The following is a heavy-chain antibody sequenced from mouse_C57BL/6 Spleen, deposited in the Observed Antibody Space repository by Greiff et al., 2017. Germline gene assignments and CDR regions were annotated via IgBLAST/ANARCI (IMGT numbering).Heavy chain of an antibody. Sequence: QLKQPGAELVKPGASVKLSCKASGYTFTSYWMHWVKQRPGQGLEWIGMIHPNSGSTNYNEKFKSKATLTVDKSSSTAYMQLSSLTSEDSAVYYCARPHGNSFAYWGQGTLVTVSA. J-gene: IGHJ3*01. CDR2: IHPNSGST. V-gene: IGHV1-64*01. CDR3: ARPHGNSFAY. CDR1: GYTFTSYW. D-gene: IGHD2-1*01.